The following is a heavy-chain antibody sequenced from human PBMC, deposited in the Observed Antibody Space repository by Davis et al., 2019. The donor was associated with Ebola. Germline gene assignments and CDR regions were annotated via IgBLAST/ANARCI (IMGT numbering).Heavy chain of an antibody. V-gene: IGHV1-3*01. J-gene: IGHJ5*02. CDR1: GYTFTSYA. CDR3: ATLGCSSTSCYSNWFDP. Sequence: ASVKVSCKASGYTFTSYAMHWVRQAPGQRLEWMGWINAGNGNTKYSQKFQGRVTMTEDTSTDTAYMELSSLRSEDTAVYYCATLGCSSTSCYSNWFDPWGQGTLVTVSS. D-gene: IGHD2-2*01. CDR2: INAGNGNT.